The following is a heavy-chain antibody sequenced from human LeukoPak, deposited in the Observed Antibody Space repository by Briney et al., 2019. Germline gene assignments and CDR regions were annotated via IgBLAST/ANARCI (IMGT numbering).Heavy chain of an antibody. V-gene: IGHV4-59*01. D-gene: IGHD7-27*01. CDR1: GGSFSGYY. J-gene: IGHJ4*02. CDR2: SYYSGTT. Sequence: KPSETLSLTCAVYGGSFSGYYWSWIRQPPGKGLEWIGYSYYSGTTNYNPSLKSRVTISVDTSKNQLSLKLTSVTAADTAVYYCARATANWRTLFDYWGQGTLVTVSS. CDR3: ARATANWRTLFDY.